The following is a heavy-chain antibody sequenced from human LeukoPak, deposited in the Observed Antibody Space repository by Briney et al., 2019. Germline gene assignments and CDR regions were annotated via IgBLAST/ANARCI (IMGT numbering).Heavy chain of an antibody. CDR1: GGTLSSYA. CDR2: IIPIFAIV. Sequence: ASVKVSCKASGGTLSSYALNWVRQALGQGLEWIGGIIPIFAIVNYAQNFQGRVTITADKSTNTAYMEPSSLRFEDTAFYYCARADSSGYSLDENFDYWGQGTLVTVSS. J-gene: IGHJ4*02. D-gene: IGHD3-22*01. CDR3: ARADSSGYSLDENFDY. V-gene: IGHV1-69*17.